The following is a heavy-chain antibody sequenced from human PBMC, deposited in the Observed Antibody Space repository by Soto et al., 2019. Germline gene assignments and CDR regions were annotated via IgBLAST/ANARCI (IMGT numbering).Heavy chain of an antibody. CDR3: ARDGGDCGYRLTYSYYIGIDV. CDR1: GYAFSSYA. CDR2: INIGSGNT. Sequence: QVQLVQSGAEEKQPGASVRVSCKASGYAFSSYAMHWVRQAPGQRLEWMGWINIGSGNTEYSQNFQDRITITRDTSARTVYMELSSLRSEDTAVYYCARDGGDCGYRLTYSYYIGIDVWGQGTTVNVSS. V-gene: IGHV1-3*05. D-gene: IGHD2-21*02. J-gene: IGHJ6*02.